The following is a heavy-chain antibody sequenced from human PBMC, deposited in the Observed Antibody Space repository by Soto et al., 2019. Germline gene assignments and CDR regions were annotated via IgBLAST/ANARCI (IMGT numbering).Heavy chain of an antibody. D-gene: IGHD4-17*01. V-gene: IGHV3-23*01. Sequence: PGGSRRLSCAASGFTFSSYAMSWVRQAPGKGLEWVSAISGSGGSTYYADSVKGRFTISRDNSKNTLYLQMNSLRAEDTAVYYCAKSDYGDYYYYYYGMDVWGQGTTVTVSS. CDR1: GFTFSSYA. CDR3: AKSDYGDYYYYYYGMDV. J-gene: IGHJ6*02. CDR2: ISGSGGST.